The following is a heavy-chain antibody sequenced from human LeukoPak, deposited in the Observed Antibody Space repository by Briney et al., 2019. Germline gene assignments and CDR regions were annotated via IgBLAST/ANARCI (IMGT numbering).Heavy chain of an antibody. CDR3: ARGLNTLVRGASDAFDL. V-gene: IGHV1-46*01. D-gene: IGHD3-10*01. Sequence: ASVKVSCMASGYTFTSYYMHWVRQAPGQGLEWMGIINPSGGSTGYAQKFQGRVTMTRDTSTSTVYMELSSLRSEDSAVYYCARGLNTLVRGASDAFDLWGQGTMVTVSS. CDR2: INPSGGST. J-gene: IGHJ3*01. CDR1: GYTFTSYY.